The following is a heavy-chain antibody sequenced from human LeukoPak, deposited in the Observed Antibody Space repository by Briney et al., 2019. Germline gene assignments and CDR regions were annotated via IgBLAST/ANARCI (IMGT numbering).Heavy chain of an antibody. CDR3: AREWGSSPYFDY. Sequence: ASVKVSCKASGYTFTGYYMHWVRQAPGQGLEWMGWINPNSGGTNYAQKFQGRVTMTRDTSISTAYMELSRLRSDDTAVYYCAREWGSSPYFDYWGQGTLVTVSS. V-gene: IGHV1-2*02. D-gene: IGHD6-6*01. CDR1: GYTFTGYY. J-gene: IGHJ4*02. CDR2: INPNSGGT.